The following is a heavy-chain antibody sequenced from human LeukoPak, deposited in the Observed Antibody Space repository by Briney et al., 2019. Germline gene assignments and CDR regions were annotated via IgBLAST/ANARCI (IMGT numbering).Heavy chain of an antibody. CDR3: ERDGGAIFGVVIMNYYYYVDV. V-gene: IGHV3-7*01. J-gene: IGHJ6*03. CDR1: GFNFNNYW. D-gene: IGHD3-3*01. Sequence: GGSLRLSCAGSGFNFNNYWMSWVRQAPGKGLEWVAGISQDGREKYYVDSVKGRFTISRDNAKSSLYLQLNNVMAEDTAVYYGERDGGAIFGVVIMNYYYYVDVWGEGTTVTVSS. CDR2: ISQDGREK.